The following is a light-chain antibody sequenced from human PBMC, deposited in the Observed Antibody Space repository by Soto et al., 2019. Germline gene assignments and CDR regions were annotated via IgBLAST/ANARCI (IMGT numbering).Light chain of an antibody. Sequence: DIQMTQSPSTLSGSVGDRVTITCRASQTISSWLAWYQQKPGKPPKLLIYKASTLKSGVPSRFSGSGSGTEFTLTISGLQPDDFATYYCQHYNSYSEAFGQGTKVDIK. CDR1: QTISSW. J-gene: IGKJ1*01. CDR2: KAS. CDR3: QHYNSYSEA. V-gene: IGKV1-5*03.